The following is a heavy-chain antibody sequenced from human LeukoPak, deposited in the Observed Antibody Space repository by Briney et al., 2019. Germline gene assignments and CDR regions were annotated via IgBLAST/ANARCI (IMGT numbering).Heavy chain of an antibody. CDR3: ARDGDSSGYYPYAEYFQH. CDR1: GFTVSSNY. D-gene: IGHD3-22*01. V-gene: IGHV3-53*01. J-gene: IGHJ1*01. CDR2: IYSGGST. Sequence: GGSLRLSCAASGFTVSSNYMSWVRQAPGKGREWVSVIYSGGSTYYADSVKGRFTISRDNAKNSLYLQMNSLRAEDTAVYYCARDGDSSGYYPYAEYFQHWGQGTLVTVSS.